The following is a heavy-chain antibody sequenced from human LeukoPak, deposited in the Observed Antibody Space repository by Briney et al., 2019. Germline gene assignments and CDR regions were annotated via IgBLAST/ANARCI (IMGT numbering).Heavy chain of an antibody. D-gene: IGHD1-26*01. CDR1: GYSISSGYY. CDR3: RLGSYPFDY. CDR2: IYHSGST. Sequence: SETLSLTCTVSGYSISSGYYWGWIRQPPGKGLEWIGSIYHSGSTYYNPSLKSRVTISVDTSKNQFSLKLSSVTAADTAVYYCRLGSYPFDYWGQGTLVTVSS. J-gene: IGHJ4*02. V-gene: IGHV4-38-2*02.